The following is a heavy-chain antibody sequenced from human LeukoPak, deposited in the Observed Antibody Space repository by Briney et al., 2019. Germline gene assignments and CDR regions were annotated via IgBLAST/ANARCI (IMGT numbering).Heavy chain of an antibody. CDR1: GFTFDDYA. Sequence: PGGSLRLSCVASGFTFDDYAMHWVRQAPGKGLEWVSGISWNGGTIDYADSVKGRFTISRDNAKSSLYLQMNSLRTEDTALYFCARDATAWLYYYGMDVWGQGTSVTVSS. CDR2: ISWNGGTI. D-gene: IGHD2-21*02. J-gene: IGHJ6*02. V-gene: IGHV3-9*01. CDR3: ARDATAWLYYYGMDV.